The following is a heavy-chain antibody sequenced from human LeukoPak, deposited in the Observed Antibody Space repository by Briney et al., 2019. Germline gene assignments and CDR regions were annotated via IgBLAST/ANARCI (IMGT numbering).Heavy chain of an antibody. CDR2: IYPSDSDT. J-gene: IGHJ3*02. V-gene: IGHV5-51*01. CDR3: ARIPTSFPDAFDI. D-gene: IGHD1-1*01. CDR1: GYRFTSYW. Sequence: GESMKISCKGSGYRFTSYWIGWVRQMPGKGLEWMGVIYPSDSDTRYSPSFQGQVTISADRSISTAYLQWGSLKASDTAMYYCARIPTSFPDAFDIWGRGTMVTVSS.